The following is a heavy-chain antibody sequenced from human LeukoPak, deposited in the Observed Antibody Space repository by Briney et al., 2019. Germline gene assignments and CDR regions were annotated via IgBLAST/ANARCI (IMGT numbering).Heavy chain of an antibody. CDR1: GVSISSSYSY. D-gene: IGHD3-10*01. CDR3: ARHSPGGGSGSLVYYYYYMDV. CDR2: IFHSGST. Sequence: SETLSLTCTVSGVSISSSYSYWGWIRQPPGMGLEWIGTIFHSGSTYYNPSLKSRVTISVDTSKNQFSLKLSSVTAADTAVYYCARHSPGGGSGSLVYYYYYMDVWGKGTTVTISS. V-gene: IGHV4-39*01. J-gene: IGHJ6*03.